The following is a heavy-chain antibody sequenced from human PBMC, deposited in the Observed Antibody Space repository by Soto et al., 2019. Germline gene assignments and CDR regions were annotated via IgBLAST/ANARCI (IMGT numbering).Heavy chain of an antibody. CDR2: ISGSGGST. Sequence: PGGSLRLSCAAAGFTFSSYAMSWVRQAPGKGLEWVSAISGSGGSTYYADSVKGRFTISRDNSKNTLYLQMNSLRAEDTAVYYCAKDLPAYYYDSSGYHFDYWGQGTLVTVSS. D-gene: IGHD3-22*01. J-gene: IGHJ4*02. V-gene: IGHV3-23*01. CDR3: AKDLPAYYYDSSGYHFDY. CDR1: GFTFSSYA.